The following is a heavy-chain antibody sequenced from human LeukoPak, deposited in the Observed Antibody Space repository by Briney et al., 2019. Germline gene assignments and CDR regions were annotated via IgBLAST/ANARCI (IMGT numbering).Heavy chain of an antibody. CDR2: IYHSGST. J-gene: IGHJ5*01. CDR3: ARDLALNWFYS. D-gene: IGHD3-16*01. CDR1: AFTFNTYW. Sequence: GSLRLSCAASAFTFNTYWMHWIRQPPGKGLEWIATIYHSGSTYYNPSLKSRVTISVDTSKNQFSLKLTSVTAADTAVYYCARDLALNWFYSWGQGTLVTVSS. V-gene: IGHV4-38-2*02.